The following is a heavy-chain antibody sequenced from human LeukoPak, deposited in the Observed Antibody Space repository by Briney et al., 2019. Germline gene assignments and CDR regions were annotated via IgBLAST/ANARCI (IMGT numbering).Heavy chain of an antibody. V-gene: IGHV3-7*01. CDR1: GFTFRTYW. CDR2: RKQDGNEK. J-gene: IGHJ4*02. D-gene: IGHD4/OR15-4a*01. Sequence: GGSLRLSCAASGFTFRTYWMSWVRQAPGKGLEWVANRKQDGNEKYYVDSVQGRFTISTDNAKNSLDLQMNSLRAEDTAVYYCARDTLGEGEDANYAVYYFDYWGQGTPVTVSS. CDR3: ARDTLGEGEDANYAVYYFDY.